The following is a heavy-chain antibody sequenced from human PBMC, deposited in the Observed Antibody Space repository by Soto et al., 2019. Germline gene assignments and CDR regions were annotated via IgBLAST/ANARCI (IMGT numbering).Heavy chain of an antibody. CDR1: SGSISSSNW. Sequence: QVQLQESCPGLVKPSGTLSLTCAVSSGSISSSNWWSWVRQPPGKGLEWIGEIYHSGSTNYNPSLKGRVTISLDRSKNQLSPKLRSVKDADTAVYYCERDSDIAVFGYWGQVTLVTVSS. V-gene: IGHV4-4*02. CDR3: ERDSDIAVFGY. CDR2: IYHSGST. D-gene: IGHD6-19*01. J-gene: IGHJ4*02.